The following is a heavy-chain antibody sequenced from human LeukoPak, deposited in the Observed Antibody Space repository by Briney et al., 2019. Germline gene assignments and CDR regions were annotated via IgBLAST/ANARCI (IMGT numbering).Heavy chain of an antibody. J-gene: IGHJ4*02. V-gene: IGHV1-3*03. D-gene: IGHD6-19*01. Sequence: ASVKVSCKASGYTFTSYAMHWVRQAPGQRLEWMGWINAGNGNTKYSQEFQGRVTITRVTSASTAYMELSSLRSEDMAVYYCARDLSSGWYFDYWGQGTLVTVSS. CDR3: ARDLSSGWYFDY. CDR1: GYTFTSYA. CDR2: INAGNGNT.